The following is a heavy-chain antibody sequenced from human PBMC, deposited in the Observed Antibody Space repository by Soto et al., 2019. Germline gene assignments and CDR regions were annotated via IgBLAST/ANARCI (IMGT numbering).Heavy chain of an antibody. D-gene: IGHD2-21*02. J-gene: IGHJ4*01. CDR3: AKDPLPGGNYYFFYFDA. Sequence: EVQLVESGGTLSQPGGSLRLSCTASGFSFSSYAMYWVRQAPGKSLEWVAAITGNGRTTYYGDSVKGRFTISRDNSRNTLYLQMNSLRSEDTALYFCAKDPLPGGNYYFFYFDAWAPGSLVTVPS. V-gene: IGHV3-23*04. CDR1: GFSFSSYA. CDR2: ITGNGRTT.